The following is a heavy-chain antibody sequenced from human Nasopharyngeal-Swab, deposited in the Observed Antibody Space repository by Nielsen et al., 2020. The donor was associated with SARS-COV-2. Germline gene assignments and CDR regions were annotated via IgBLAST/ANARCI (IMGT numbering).Heavy chain of an antibody. V-gene: IGHV4-39*07. CDR2: INHSGST. CDR3: ARSVFRWYFDL. Sequence: GSLRLSCTVSGGSISSGGYYWSWIRQPPGKGLEWIGEINHSGSTNYNPSLKSRVTISVDTSKNQFSLKLSSVTAADTAVYYCARSVFRWYFDLWGRGTLVTVSS. CDR1: GGSISSGGYY. J-gene: IGHJ2*01.